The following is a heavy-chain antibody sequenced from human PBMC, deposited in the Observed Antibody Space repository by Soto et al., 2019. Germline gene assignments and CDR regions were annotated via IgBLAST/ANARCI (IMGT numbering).Heavy chain of an antibody. V-gene: IGHV3-13*05. CDR2: IGTAGDP. D-gene: IGHD2-2*01. CDR1: GFTFSSYD. Sequence: GGSLRLSCAASGFTFSSYDMHWVSQATGKGLEWVSAIGTAGDPYYPGSVKGRFTISRENAKNTLYLQMKSLKAGDAAVYYCARASKSHQSTRFDYWGQGTLVTVSS. CDR3: ARASKSHQSTRFDY. J-gene: IGHJ4*02.